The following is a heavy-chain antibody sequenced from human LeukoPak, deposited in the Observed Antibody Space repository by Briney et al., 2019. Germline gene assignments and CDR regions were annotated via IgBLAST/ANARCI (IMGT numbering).Heavy chain of an antibody. CDR2: INPSGGST. D-gene: IGHD2-15*01. J-gene: IGHJ5*01. CDR3: ARDGGYCSGGSCYVSWWFDF. CDR1: GYTFPSYH. V-gene: IGHV1-46*01. Sequence: ASVKVSCKASGYTFPSYHMHWVRQAPGQGLEWMGIINPSGGSTSYAQKFQGRVTMTRDTSTSTVYMELSSLRSEGTAVYYCARDGGYCSGGSCYVSWWFDFWGQGTLVTVSS.